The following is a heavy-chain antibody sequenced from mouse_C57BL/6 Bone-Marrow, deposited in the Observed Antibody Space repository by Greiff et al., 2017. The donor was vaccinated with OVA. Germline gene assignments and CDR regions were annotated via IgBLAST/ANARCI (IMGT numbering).Heavy chain of an antibody. J-gene: IGHJ4*01. Sequence: EVQRVESGGGLVQPGGSLKLSCAASGFTFSDYYMYWVRQTPEKRLEWVAYISNGGGSTYYPDTVKGRFTISRDNAKNTLYLQMSRLKSEDTAMYYCALTGPYAMDYWGQGTSVTVSS. CDR1: GFTFSDYY. CDR2: ISNGGGST. CDR3: ALTGPYAMDY. V-gene: IGHV5-12*01. D-gene: IGHD4-1*01.